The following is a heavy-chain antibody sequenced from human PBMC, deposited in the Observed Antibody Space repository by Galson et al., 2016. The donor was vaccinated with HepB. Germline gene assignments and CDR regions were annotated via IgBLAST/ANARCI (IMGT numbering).Heavy chain of an antibody. J-gene: IGHJ4*02. CDR2: VYYKGNT. CDR1: GGSVYNYY. V-gene: IGHV4-59*02. CDR3: VRDQGKVFDY. D-gene: IGHD3-10*01. Sequence: SETLSLTCSVSGGSVYNYYWSWVRQPPGKRLEWIGYVYYKGNTYYNAAFESRAALSVDTPRNQFFLGLRSVTAADTAVYYCVRDQGKVFDYWGQGVLVTVSS.